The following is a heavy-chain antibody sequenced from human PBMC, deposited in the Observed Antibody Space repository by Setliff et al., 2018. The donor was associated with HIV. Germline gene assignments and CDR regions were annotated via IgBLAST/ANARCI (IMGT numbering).Heavy chain of an antibody. V-gene: IGHV1-18*04. D-gene: IGHD6-6*01. CDR3: AREGGLDWGFVAARTRWFDP. CDR1: GYAFSNYG. CDR2: VSGYNGNI. J-gene: IGHJ5*02. Sequence: RASVKVSCKASGYAFSNYGINWVRQAPGQGLEWMGWVSGYNGNIRYAEKFQDRLTLTTDTSTTTAYMDLTSLRSDDTAVYYCAREGGLDWGFVAARTRWFDPWGQGTLVTVSS.